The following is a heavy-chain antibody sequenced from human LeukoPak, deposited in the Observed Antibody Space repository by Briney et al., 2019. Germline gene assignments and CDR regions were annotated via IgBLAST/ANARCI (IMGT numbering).Heavy chain of an antibody. CDR3: AKVTMGDIWFDP. V-gene: IGHV3-30*02. J-gene: IGHJ5*02. Sequence: PGGSLGLSCAMSGVTLTSTGMHWVRQAPGKGLEWVAFMHYDGRNVLYADSVKGRFTISTDNSKNTVYLQMSSLRAEDTAVYYCAKVTMGDIWFDPWGQRTLVTVSS. CDR2: MHYDGRNV. CDR1: GVTLTSTG.